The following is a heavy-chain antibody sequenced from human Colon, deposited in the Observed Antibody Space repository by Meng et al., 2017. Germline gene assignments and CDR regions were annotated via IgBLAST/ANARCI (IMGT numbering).Heavy chain of an antibody. V-gene: IGHV3-23*01. Sequence: GESLKISCAASGFRLSSYAMSWVRQAPGKGLEWVSVIGVSGSTSHHADSVKGRFIISRDNSKNTLYLQLNSLRAEDTAVYHCATDYYDSSGHTGSDLFDVWGQGTVVTVSS. CDR3: ATDYYDSSGHTGSDLFDV. CDR1: GFRLSSYA. CDR2: IGVSGSTS. J-gene: IGHJ3*01. D-gene: IGHD3-22*01.